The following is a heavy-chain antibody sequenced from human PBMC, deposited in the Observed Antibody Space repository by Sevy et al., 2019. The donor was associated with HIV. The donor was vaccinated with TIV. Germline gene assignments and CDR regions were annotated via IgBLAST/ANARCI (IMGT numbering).Heavy chain of an antibody. CDR2: IKSKGGGGTI. CDR3: TWDYDYYYGMNV. J-gene: IGHJ6*02. CDR1: RFTFTNAW. V-gene: IGHV3-15*07. Sequence: GGSLRLSCAASRFTFTNAWMNWVRQAPGKGLEWVGRIKSKGGGGTIDYAAPVKGRFSISRDDSKNTLYLQMNSLKIEDTALYYCTWDYDYYYGMNVWGHGTTVTVSS.